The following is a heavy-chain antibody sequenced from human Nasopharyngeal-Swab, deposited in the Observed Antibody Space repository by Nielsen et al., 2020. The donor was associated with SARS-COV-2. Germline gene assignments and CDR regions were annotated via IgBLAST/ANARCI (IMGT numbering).Heavy chain of an antibody. V-gene: IGHV3-23*01. J-gene: IGHJ6*03. CDR3: AKVERGAYYYMDV. Sequence: WIRQPPGKGLEWVSAISGSGGSTYYADSVKGRFTISRDNSKNTLYLQMSSLRADDTAVYYCAKVERGAYYYMDVWGKGTTVTVSS. CDR2: ISGSGGST. D-gene: IGHD3-3*01.